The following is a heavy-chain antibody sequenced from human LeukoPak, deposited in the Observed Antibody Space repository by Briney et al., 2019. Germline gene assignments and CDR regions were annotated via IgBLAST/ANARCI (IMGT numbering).Heavy chain of an antibody. J-gene: IGHJ6*02. V-gene: IGHV4-59*01. CDR3: ARVSVVYGMDV. CDR1: GGSISSDY. CDR2: MYYSGST. Sequence: SETLSLTCSVSGGSISSDYWAWIRQPPGKGLEWIGYMYYSGSTNYSPSLKRRVTISLATSKNQFSLKLSSVTAADTAVYYCARVSVVYGMDVWGRGTTVTVSS.